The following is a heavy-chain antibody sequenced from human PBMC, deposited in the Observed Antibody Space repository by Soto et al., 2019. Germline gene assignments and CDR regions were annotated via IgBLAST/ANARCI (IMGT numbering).Heavy chain of an antibody. V-gene: IGHV3-23*01. CDR1: GFTFSSYA. CDR3: AKGVAAAGAFFDY. Sequence: EVQLLESGGGLVQPGGSLRLSWAASGFTFSSYAMSWVRQAPGKGLEWVSAISGSGGSTYYADSVKGRFTISRDNSKNTLYLQMNSLRAEDTAVYYCAKGVAAAGAFFDYWGQGTLVTVSS. D-gene: IGHD6-13*01. CDR2: ISGSGGST. J-gene: IGHJ4*02.